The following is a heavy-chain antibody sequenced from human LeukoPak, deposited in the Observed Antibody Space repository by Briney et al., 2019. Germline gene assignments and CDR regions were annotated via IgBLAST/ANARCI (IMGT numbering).Heavy chain of an antibody. D-gene: IGHD6-19*01. J-gene: IGHJ3*02. V-gene: IGHV4-59*01. CDR3: ARRQWLVIGAFDI. CDR1: GGSISSYY. CDR2: IYYSGST. Sequence: SETLSLTCTVSGGSISSYYWSWIRQPPGKGLEWIGYIYYSGSTNYNPSLKSRVTISVDTSKNQFSLKLSSVTAADTAVYYCARRQWLVIGAFDIWGQGTMVTVSS.